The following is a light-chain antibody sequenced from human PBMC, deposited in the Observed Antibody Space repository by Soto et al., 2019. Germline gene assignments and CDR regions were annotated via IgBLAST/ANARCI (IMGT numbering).Light chain of an antibody. Sequence: QTVVTQEPSLSVSPGGTVTLTCGLSSGSVSTSYYPSWYHQNPGQAPRTLIYSTNTRSSGVPDRFSGSILGNKAALTITGAQADDESDYYCVLYMGGGIDVLFGGGTKLTVL. V-gene: IGLV8-61*01. CDR1: SGSVSTSYY. J-gene: IGLJ2*01. CDR2: STN. CDR3: VLYMGGGIDVL.